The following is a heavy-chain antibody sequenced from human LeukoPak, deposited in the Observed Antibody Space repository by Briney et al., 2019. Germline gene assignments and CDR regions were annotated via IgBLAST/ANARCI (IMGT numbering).Heavy chain of an antibody. J-gene: IGHJ4*02. V-gene: IGHV3-7*01. CDR2: IKQDGGEK. CDR1: GFTFSSYW. CDR3: ARDKAVGPTLLDY. D-gene: IGHD1-26*01. Sequence: GGSLRLSCAASGFTFSSYWMSWVRQAPGKGLEWVANIKQDGGEKYYVDSVKGRFTISRDNAKNSLYLHMNSLRVEDTAVYYCARDKAVGPTLLDYWGQGTLVTVSS.